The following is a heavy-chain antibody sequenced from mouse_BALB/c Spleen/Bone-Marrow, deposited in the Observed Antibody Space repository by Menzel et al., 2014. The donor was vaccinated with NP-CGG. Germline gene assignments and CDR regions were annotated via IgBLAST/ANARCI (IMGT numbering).Heavy chain of an antibody. V-gene: IGHV5-17*02. J-gene: IGHJ4*01. CDR1: GFTFSSFG. D-gene: IGHD2-4*01. Sequence: EVKLMESGGGLVQPGGSRKLSCAASGFTFSSFGMHWVRQAPEKGLEWVAYISNGSSPIYYADTVKGRFTISRDNPKSTLFLQMTSLRSEGTAMYYCARKGAMISHYYAMDYWGQGTSVTVSS. CDR2: ISNGSSPI. CDR3: ARKGAMISHYYAMDY.